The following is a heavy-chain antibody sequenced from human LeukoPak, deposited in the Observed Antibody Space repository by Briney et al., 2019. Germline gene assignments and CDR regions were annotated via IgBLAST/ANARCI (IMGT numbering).Heavy chain of an antibody. J-gene: IGHJ6*03. CDR3: AGASRYYYMDV. CDR2: ISHDGSNM. V-gene: IGHV3-30*04. CDR1: GYTFTGYY. Sequence: SCKASGYTFTGYYMHWVRQAPGKGLEWVAAISHDGSNMYHADSVKGRFTISRDSSKNTLYLEVNSLRTEDTAVYYCAGASRYYYMDVWGKGTTVTVSS.